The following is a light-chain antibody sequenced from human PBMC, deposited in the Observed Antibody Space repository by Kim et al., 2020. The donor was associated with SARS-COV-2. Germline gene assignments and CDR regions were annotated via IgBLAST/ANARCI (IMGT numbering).Light chain of an antibody. CDR2: RAS. CDR1: QSVSNN. V-gene: IGKV3-15*01. J-gene: IGKJ5*01. Sequence: APGDRATHYCSASQSVSNNLAWYQQKPGQAPSLLIYRASTRATGIPARFSGSGSGTEFTLTISSLQSEDFAVYYCQQFHNWPPITFGQGTRLEIK. CDR3: QQFHNWPPIT.